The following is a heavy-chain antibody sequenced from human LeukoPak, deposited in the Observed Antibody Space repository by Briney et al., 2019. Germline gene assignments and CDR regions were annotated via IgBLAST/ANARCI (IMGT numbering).Heavy chain of an antibody. CDR2: FSSSSYI. J-gene: IGHJ5*02. Sequence: GGSLRLSCAASGFTVSSNYMSWVRQAPGKGLEWVSSFSSSSYIYYADSVKGRFTISRDNAKNSLYLQMNSLRAEDTAVYYCARGRGQLLSCFDPWGQGTLVTVSS. CDR1: GFTVSSNY. V-gene: IGHV3-69-1*01. D-gene: IGHD2-2*01. CDR3: ARGRGQLLSCFDP.